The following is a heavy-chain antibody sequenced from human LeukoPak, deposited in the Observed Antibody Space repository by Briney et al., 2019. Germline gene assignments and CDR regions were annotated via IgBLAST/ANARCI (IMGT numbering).Heavy chain of an antibody. CDR1: GFNFKTSW. D-gene: IGHD3-10*01. V-gene: IGHV3-7*03. CDR3: ALSLRDSSFDY. J-gene: IGHJ4*02. CDR2: IKQDGSEK. Sequence: GGSLRLSCAASGFNFKTSWMSWVRQAPGKGLECVANIKQDGSEKYYVDSVKGRFTIFRDNAKNSLYLQMNSLRAEDTAVYYCALSLRDSSFDYWGQGTLVTVSS.